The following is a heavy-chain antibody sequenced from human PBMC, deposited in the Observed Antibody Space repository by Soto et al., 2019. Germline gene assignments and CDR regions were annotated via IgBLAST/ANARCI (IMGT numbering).Heavy chain of an antibody. V-gene: IGHV4-31*03. CDR3: ARDPRHCSSTSCHNPV. J-gene: IGHJ6*02. Sequence: PSETLSLTCTVSGGSISSGGYYWSWIRQHPWKGLEWIGYIYYSGSTYYNPSLKSRVTISVDTSKNQFSLKLSSVTAADTAVYYCARDPRHCSSTSCHNPVWGQGXTVTVSS. CDR2: IYYSGST. CDR1: GGSISSGGYY. D-gene: IGHD2-2*02.